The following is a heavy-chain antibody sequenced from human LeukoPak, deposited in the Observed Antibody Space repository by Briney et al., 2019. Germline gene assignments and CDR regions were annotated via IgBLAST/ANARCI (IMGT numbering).Heavy chain of an antibody. D-gene: IGHD1-14*01. CDR2: IGSDSGGI. V-gene: IGHV3-23*01. CDR1: GFTFVNFA. CDR3: AKYRTRNAPPRNFDY. J-gene: IGHJ4*02. Sequence: GGSLRLSCAASGFTFVNFAMVWVRQAPGKGLQWVSVIGSDSGGIQYADSVKGRFTISRDNSKNTLHLQMNSLRADDTAIYYCAKYRTRNAPPRNFDYWGQGTLVTVSS.